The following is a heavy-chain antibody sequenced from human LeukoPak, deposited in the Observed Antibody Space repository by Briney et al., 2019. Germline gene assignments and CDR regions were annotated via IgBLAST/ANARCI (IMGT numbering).Heavy chain of an antibody. D-gene: IGHD6-19*01. CDR2: ISGSGGST. CDR3: ATISRAGVAGLNFVY. J-gene: IGHJ4*02. Sequence: GGSLRLSCAASGFTFSSYAMSWVRQAPGKGLEWVSAISGSGGSTYYADSVKGRFTISRDNSKNTLYLQMNSLRAEDTAVYYCATISRAGVAGLNFVYWGQGTLVTVSS. CDR1: GFTFSSYA. V-gene: IGHV3-23*01.